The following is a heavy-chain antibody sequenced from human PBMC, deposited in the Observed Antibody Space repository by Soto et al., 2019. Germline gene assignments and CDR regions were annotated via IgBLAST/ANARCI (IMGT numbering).Heavy chain of an antibody. D-gene: IGHD6-19*01. J-gene: IGHJ3*02. Sequence: QVQLVQSGAEVKKPGASVKVSCKASGYTFTSYDINWVRQATGQGLEWMGWMNPNSGNTGYAQKFQGRVTMTRNISISTAYMELSSLRSEDTAVYYCASRSSGWYADAFDIWGQGTMVTVSS. CDR2: MNPNSGNT. CDR3: ASRSSGWYADAFDI. V-gene: IGHV1-8*01. CDR1: GYTFTSYD.